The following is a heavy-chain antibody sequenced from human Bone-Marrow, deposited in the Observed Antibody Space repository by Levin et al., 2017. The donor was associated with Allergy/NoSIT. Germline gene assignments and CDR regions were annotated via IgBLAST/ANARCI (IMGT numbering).Heavy chain of an antibody. D-gene: IGHD5-12*01. J-gene: IGHJ3*02. V-gene: IGHV2-70*11. CDR2: IDWDDDK. CDR3: ARTARDLRLAAFDI. Sequence: ESGPTLVKPTQILTLTCTFSGFSLSTSGMCVSWIRQPPGKALEWLARIDWDDDKYYSTSLKTRLTISKDTSKNQVVLTMTNMDPVDTATYYCARTARDLRLAAFDIWGQGTMVTVSS. CDR1: GFSLSTSGMC.